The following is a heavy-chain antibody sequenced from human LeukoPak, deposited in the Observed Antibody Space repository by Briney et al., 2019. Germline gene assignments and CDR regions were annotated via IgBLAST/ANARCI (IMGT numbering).Heavy chain of an antibody. Sequence: SETLLLTCTGPGGSISSGRDYWSWMRQPAGKGLEWIGRIYTSGSTKYNPSLKSRVPISVDTSKNQFSLQLSSVTAADTAVYYCARDGEDIVVVPAAIWGQGTLVTVSS. CDR1: GGSISSGRDY. V-gene: IGHV4-61*02. CDR2: IYTSGST. CDR3: ARDGEDIVVVPAAI. J-gene: IGHJ4*02. D-gene: IGHD2-2*01.